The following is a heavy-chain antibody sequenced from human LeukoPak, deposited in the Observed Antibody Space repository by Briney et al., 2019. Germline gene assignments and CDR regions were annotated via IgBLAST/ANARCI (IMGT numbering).Heavy chain of an antibody. CDR1: GFTFSGAW. CDR3: VRVGTSFDI. CDR2: IREDGTEK. D-gene: IGHD7-27*01. V-gene: IGHV3-7*01. J-gene: IGHJ3*02. Sequence: GGSLRLSCTASGFTFSGAWMTWVRQAPGKGLEWVANIREDGTEKNYVDSVKGRFTISRDNAKNSLDLQMNSLRVEDTAVYYCVRVGTSFDIWGQGTMVTVSS.